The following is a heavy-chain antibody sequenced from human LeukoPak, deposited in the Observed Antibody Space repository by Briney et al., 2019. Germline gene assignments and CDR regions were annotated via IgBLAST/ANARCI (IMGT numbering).Heavy chain of an antibody. J-gene: IGHJ4*02. D-gene: IGHD3-22*01. CDR3: ARVGIYYDSSGYYYFDY. V-gene: IGHV1-18*01. CDR2: ISAYNGNT. CDR1: GYTFTSYG. Sequence: ASVKVSCKASGYTFTSYGISWVRQAPGQGLEWMGWISAYNGNTNYAQKLQGRVTMTTDTSTSTAYMELRSLRSDDTAVYYCARVGIYYDSSGYYYFDYWGQGNLVTVSS.